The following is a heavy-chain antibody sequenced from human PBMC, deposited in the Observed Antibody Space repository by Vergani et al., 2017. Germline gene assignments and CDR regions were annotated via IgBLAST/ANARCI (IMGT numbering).Heavy chain of an antibody. CDR1: GYTLTELS. CDR3: AREGNYYDSTGFGPGGSFD. D-gene: IGHD3-22*01. J-gene: IGHJ4*02. CDR2: FAPEDGET. Sequence: QVQLVQSGAEVKKPGASVKVSCKVSGYTLTELSMHWVRQAPGKGLEWMGGFAPEDGETIYAQKFQGRVTMTEDTSTATAYMVLISLRPDDTAVYYCAREGNYYDSTGFGPGGSFDWGPGTLVTVSS. V-gene: IGHV1-24*01.